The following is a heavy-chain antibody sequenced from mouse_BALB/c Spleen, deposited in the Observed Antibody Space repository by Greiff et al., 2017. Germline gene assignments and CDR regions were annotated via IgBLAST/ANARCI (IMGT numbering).Heavy chain of an antibody. V-gene: IGHV5-6-3*01. CDR1: GFTFSSYG. J-gene: IGHJ4*01. CDR2: INSNGGST. Sequence: EVQRVESGRGLVKPGGSLKLSCAVSGFTFSSYGMSWVRQTPDKRLELVATINSNGGSTYYPDSVKGRFTISRDNAKNTLYLQMRSLKSEDTAMYYYARNRYDALYYYAMDYWGQGTSVTVSS. CDR3: ARNRYDALYYYAMDY. D-gene: IGHD2-14*01.